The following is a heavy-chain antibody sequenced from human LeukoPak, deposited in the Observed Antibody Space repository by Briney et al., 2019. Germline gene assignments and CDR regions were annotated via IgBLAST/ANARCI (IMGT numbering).Heavy chain of an antibody. D-gene: IGHD5-12*01. CDR3: AKGSDYDPPYYYYYMDV. V-gene: IGHV3-23*01. J-gene: IGHJ6*03. Sequence: GSLRLSCAASGFTFNNYGMNWVRQAPGKGLEWVSGISGGGGSTYYADSVKGRFTISRDNSKNTLYLQMNSLRAEDTAVYYCAKGSDYDPPYYYYYMDVWGKGTTVTISS. CDR1: GFTFNNYG. CDR2: ISGGGGST.